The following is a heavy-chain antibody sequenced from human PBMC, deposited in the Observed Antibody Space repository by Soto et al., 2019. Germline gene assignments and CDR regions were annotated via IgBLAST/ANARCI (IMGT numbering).Heavy chain of an antibody. CDR2: IYHSGST. D-gene: IGHD6-6*01. V-gene: IGHV4-30-4*01. J-gene: IGHJ5*02. CDR1: GGSISSGDYY. Sequence: QGQLQESGPGLVKPSQTLSLTCTVSGGSISSGDYYWSWIRQPPGKGLEWIGYIYHSGSTYYNPSLKSRVTISVDTSKTQFSLKLSSVTAADTAAYYCARERPDGARLDPWGQGTLVTVSS. CDR3: ARERPDGARLDP.